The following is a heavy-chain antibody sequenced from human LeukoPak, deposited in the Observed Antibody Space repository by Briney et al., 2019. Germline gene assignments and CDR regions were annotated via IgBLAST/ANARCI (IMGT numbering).Heavy chain of an antibody. CDR3: ARDNGWDRGLDS. Sequence: SQTLSLTCVISGDSVSSNSNSWNWIRQSPSRGLEWLGRTYYRSKWYNDYAVSVKSRITLDPDTSKNQFSLQLTSVTPEDTAIYYCARDNGWDRGLDSWGQGTLVTVSS. D-gene: IGHD6-19*01. CDR1: GDSVSSNSNS. J-gene: IGHJ4*02. CDR2: TYYRSKWYN. V-gene: IGHV6-1*01.